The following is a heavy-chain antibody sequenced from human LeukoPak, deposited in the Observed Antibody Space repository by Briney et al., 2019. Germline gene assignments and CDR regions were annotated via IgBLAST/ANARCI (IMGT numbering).Heavy chain of an antibody. J-gene: IGHJ6*03. CDR3: ARDPNDYDFWSGAYYYYYMDV. D-gene: IGHD3-3*01. CDR1: GGTFSSYA. V-gene: IGHV1-69*01. Sequence: GSSVKVSCKASGGTFSSYAISWVRQAPGQGLEWMGGIIPIFGTANYAQKFQGRVTITADESTSTAYMELSSLRSEDTAVYYCARDPNDYDFWSGAYYYYYMDVWGKGTTVTVSS. CDR2: IIPIFGTA.